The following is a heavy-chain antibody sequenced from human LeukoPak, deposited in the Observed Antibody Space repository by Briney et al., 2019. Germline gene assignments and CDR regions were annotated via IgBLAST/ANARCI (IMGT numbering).Heavy chain of an antibody. CDR1: GFTFSSYG. V-gene: IGHV3-NL1*01. CDR2: IYSGGGT. J-gene: IGHJ3*01. D-gene: IGHD6-19*01. Sequence: GRSLRRSCAASGFTFSSYGMHWVRQAPGKGLEWVSVIYSGGGTYYAGSVKGRFTISRDNSKNTLYLQMNSLRADDTAVYFCARAVPIGSGWDAFDVWGRGTKVTVSS. CDR3: ARAVPIGSGWDAFDV.